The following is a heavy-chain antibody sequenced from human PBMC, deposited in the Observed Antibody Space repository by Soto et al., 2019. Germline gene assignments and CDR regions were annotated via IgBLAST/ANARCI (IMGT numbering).Heavy chain of an antibody. CDR1: GFTFSTYG. J-gene: IGHJ4*02. V-gene: IGHV3-33*01. Sequence: GGSLRLSCVASGFTFSTYGMHWVRQAPGKGLEWVAVIWYHGRNKYYVDSVKGRFTISRDNSKNTVFLQMNSLRAEDTAVYFCARDLNHYFDYWGRGTLVTVSS. CDR2: IWYHGRNK. CDR3: ARDLNHYFDY. D-gene: IGHD3-9*01.